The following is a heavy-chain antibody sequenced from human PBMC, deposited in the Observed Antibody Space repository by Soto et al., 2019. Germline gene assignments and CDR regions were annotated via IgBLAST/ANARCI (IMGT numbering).Heavy chain of an antibody. CDR2: VYYRGSI. J-gene: IGHJ5*01. CDR3: ARVTFTPNWFDS. D-gene: IGHD3-3*02. CDR1: GDSISSPDFY. Sequence: PSETLSLTCTVSGDSISSPDFYWSWIRLAPGKGLELIGYVYYRGSIYYTPSFESRVSISVDTSKNQFSLRLTSVTAADSAMYFCARVTFTPNWFDSWGQG. V-gene: IGHV4-30-4*01.